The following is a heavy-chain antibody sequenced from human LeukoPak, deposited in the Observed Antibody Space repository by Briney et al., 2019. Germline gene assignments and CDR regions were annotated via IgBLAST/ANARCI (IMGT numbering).Heavy chain of an antibody. CDR2: IFTTGGA. Sequence: PSETLSLTCTVSGGSIGTYYWSWIRQRAGKGLEWIGRIFTTGGANYNPSLKSRVTMSLDTSNNLFSLKLNSVTAADTAVYYCVRDGPSWGLLWGQGALVTVSS. CDR1: GGSIGTYY. D-gene: IGHD7-27*01. J-gene: IGHJ4*02. V-gene: IGHV4-4*07. CDR3: VRDGPSWGLL.